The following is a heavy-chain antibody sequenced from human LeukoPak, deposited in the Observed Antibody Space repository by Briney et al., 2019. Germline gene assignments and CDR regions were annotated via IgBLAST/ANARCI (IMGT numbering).Heavy chain of an antibody. V-gene: IGHV1-18*01. Sequence: ASVKVSCKASGYTFTSYGILWVRQAPGQGLEGMGWISAYNGNTNYAQKLQGRVTMTTDTSTSTAYMELSSLRSEDTAVYYCARRGYDFVAPTYYYGMDVWGQGTTVTVSS. CDR1: GYTFTSYG. J-gene: IGHJ6*02. CDR2: ISAYNGNT. D-gene: IGHD5-12*01. CDR3: ARRGYDFVAPTYYYGMDV.